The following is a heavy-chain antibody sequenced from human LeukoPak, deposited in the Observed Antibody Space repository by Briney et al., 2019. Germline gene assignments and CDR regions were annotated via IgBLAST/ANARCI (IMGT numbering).Heavy chain of an antibody. CDR2: IYSGGTT. J-gene: IGHJ4*02. V-gene: IGHV3-53*01. CDR3: ARDLSHTFDY. Sequence: GGSLRLSCAASGFTVSGNYMRWVRQAPGKGLEWVSLIYSGGTTYYADSVKGRFTISRDNSKNTLYLQMNSLRPEDTAVYYCARDLSHTFDYWGQGTLVTVSS. CDR1: GFTVSGNY.